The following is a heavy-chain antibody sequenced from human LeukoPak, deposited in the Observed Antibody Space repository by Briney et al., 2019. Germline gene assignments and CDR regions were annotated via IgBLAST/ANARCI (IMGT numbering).Heavy chain of an antibody. V-gene: IGHV3-23*01. CDR2: ISGSAGIT. D-gene: IGHD3-22*01. Sequence: GGSLRLSCAASGFTFSSYGMSWVRQAPGKGLEWVSAISGSAGITDYADSVEGRFTISRDNSKNTLYLQMDSLRAEDTAVYYCAKGGHYDSSGYGNYWGQGTLVTVSS. CDR3: AKGGHYDSSGYGNY. J-gene: IGHJ4*02. CDR1: GFTFSSYG.